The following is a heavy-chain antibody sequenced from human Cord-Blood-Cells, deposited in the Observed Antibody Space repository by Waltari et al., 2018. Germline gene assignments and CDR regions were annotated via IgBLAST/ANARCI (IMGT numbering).Heavy chain of an antibody. CDR1: GFTVRSKY. J-gene: IGHJ4*02. CDR2: IYSGGST. V-gene: IGHV3-53*01. D-gene: IGHD6-6*01. Sequence: EVQLVESGGGLIQPGGSLRLSCAASGFTVRSKYMSWVRQAPGKGLEWVSGIYSGGSTYYADSVKGRFTISRDNSKNTLYLQMNSLRAEDTAVYYCAREVAAARQKNYFDYWGQGTLVTVSS. CDR3: AREVAAARQKNYFDY.